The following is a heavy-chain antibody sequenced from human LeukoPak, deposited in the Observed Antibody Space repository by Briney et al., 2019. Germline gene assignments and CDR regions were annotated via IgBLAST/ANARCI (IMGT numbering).Heavy chain of an antibody. CDR3: AISNFMVRGVIITSFDY. Sequence: ASVNVSCTASGYTFTSYGISCVRQAPGQGLECMGWISAYNGNTNYAQKLQGRVTMTTDTSTSTAYMELRSLRSDDTAVYYCAISNFMVRGVIITSFDYWGQGTLVTVSS. J-gene: IGHJ4*02. CDR1: GYTFTSYG. CDR2: ISAYNGNT. V-gene: IGHV1-18*01. D-gene: IGHD3-10*01.